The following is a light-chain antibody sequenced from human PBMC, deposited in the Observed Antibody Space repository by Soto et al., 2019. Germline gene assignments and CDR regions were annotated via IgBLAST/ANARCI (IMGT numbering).Light chain of an antibody. Sequence: EIVLTQSPGTLSLSPGERVTLSCRASQSVNSSYLAWYQHKPGQAPRLLIYGASTRATGITDRFSGSGSGTDFTLTIARLEPGDFAVYYCQQYGNSPQTFGQGTKVDI. J-gene: IGKJ1*01. CDR2: GAS. CDR3: QQYGNSPQT. V-gene: IGKV3-20*01. CDR1: QSVNSSY.